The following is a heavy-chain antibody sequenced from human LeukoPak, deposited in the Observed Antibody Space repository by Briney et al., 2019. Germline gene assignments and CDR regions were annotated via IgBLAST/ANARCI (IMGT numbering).Heavy chain of an antibody. CDR3: TRMTTGHDY. V-gene: IGHV4-34*01. J-gene: IGHJ4*02. D-gene: IGHD4-17*01. CDR1: GVSFNDYY. CDR2: INGSGYT. Sequence: SETLSLTCAVSGVSFNDYYWSCVRQTPGKGLEWIGEINGSGYTNDRPSLKSRVTLSIDTSRKQFSLNLRSVTVADSGIYYCTRMTTGHDYWGQGTLVSVSS.